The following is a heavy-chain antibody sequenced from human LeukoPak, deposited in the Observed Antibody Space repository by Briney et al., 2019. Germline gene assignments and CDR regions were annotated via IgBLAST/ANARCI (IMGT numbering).Heavy chain of an antibody. V-gene: IGHV4-39*01. CDR3: QSRFLEWLLDY. CDR2: IYDSGST. J-gene: IGHJ4*02. Sequence: SETLSLTCTVSGGSISSNNYFWGWIRQPPGKGLEWIGSIYDSGSTYYNPSLRSRVTISVDTSKNQFSLKLNSVTAADTAMYYCQSRFLEWLLDYWGQGTLVTVSS. CDR1: GGSISSNNYF. D-gene: IGHD3-3*01.